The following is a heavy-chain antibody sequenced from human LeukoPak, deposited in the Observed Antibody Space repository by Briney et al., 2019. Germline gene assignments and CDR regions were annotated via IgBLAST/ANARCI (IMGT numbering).Heavy chain of an antibody. CDR2: ISYDGSNK. J-gene: IGHJ4*02. CDR1: GFTFSSYA. CDR3: ARDGGSAIPFDY. V-gene: IGHV3-30-3*01. Sequence: GGSLRLSCAASGFTFSSYAMHWVRQAPGKGLEWVAVISYDGSNKYYADSVKGRFTISRDNSKNTLYLQMNSLRDEDTAVYYCARDGGSAIPFDYWGQGTLVTVSS.